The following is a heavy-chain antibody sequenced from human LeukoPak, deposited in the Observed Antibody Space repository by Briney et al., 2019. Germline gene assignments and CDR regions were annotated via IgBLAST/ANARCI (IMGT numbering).Heavy chain of an antibody. CDR2: ISGSGGDT. CDR3: AKDLLGVAAGNY. D-gene: IGHD6-13*01. J-gene: IGHJ4*02. V-gene: IGHV3-23*01. CDR1: GFTFSSYG. Sequence: GGTLTLSCAASGFTFSSYGMGWVRQGPGKGLEWVSGISGSGGDTYYADSVKGRFTISRDNSKSTLYLQMNSLRAEDTAVYSCAKDLLGVAAGNYWGQGTLVTVSS.